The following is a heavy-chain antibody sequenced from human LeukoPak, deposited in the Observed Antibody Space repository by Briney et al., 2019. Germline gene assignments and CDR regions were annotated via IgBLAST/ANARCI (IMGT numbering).Heavy chain of an antibody. CDR2: IYAADSDT. Sequence: GESLKISCQGSGNSFNNYWISWVRQMPGKGLEWMAIIYAADSDTRYSPSFQGQVTLSVDKSISTVYLQWSSLKASDTAVYYCARHLRGLDLWGQGTLVTASS. CDR1: GNSFNNYW. J-gene: IGHJ5*02. V-gene: IGHV5-51*01. D-gene: IGHD3-10*01. CDR3: ARHLRGLDL.